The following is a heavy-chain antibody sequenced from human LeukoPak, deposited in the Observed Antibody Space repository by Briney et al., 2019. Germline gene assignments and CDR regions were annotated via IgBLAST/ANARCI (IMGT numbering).Heavy chain of an antibody. Sequence: PSETLSLTCTVSGVSVSNILYFWGWIRQPPGKGLEWIGSGYYSGTTFYHPSLKSRATISVDTSKNQVSLKVNSVTAADTALYYCARHSRNGFDMWGQGTMVTVSS. V-gene: IGHV4-39*01. CDR1: GVSVSNILYF. CDR2: GYYSGTT. CDR3: ARHSRNGFDM. J-gene: IGHJ3*02. D-gene: IGHD6-13*01.